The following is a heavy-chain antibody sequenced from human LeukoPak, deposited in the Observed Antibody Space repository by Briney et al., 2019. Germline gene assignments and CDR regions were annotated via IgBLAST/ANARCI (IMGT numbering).Heavy chain of an antibody. J-gene: IGHJ6*03. CDR2: INPNSGGT. CDR1: GYTFTGYY. CDR3: ASGPIEMATIVLDYYYYYMDV. V-gene: IGHV1-2*02. Sequence: ASVKVSCKASGYTFTGYYMHWVRQAPGQGLEWMGWINPNSGGTNYAQKFQGRVTMTRDMSTSTVYMELSSLRSEDTAVYYCASGPIEMATIVLDYYYYYMDVWGKGTTVTVSS. D-gene: IGHD5-24*01.